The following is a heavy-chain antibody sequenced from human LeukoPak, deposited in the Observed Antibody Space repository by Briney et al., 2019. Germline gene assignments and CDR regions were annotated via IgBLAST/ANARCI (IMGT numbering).Heavy chain of an antibody. CDR1: GDSVSSNSAA. CDR2: TYYRSKWYY. D-gene: IGHD4/OR15-4a*01. CDR3: AREGASSFDY. J-gene: IGHJ4*02. V-gene: IGHV6-1*01. Sequence: SQTLSLTCALSGDSVSSNSAAWNSIRQSPSGGLEWLGRTYYRSKWYYDYAVSVTSRITIIPDTSKNQISLHLNSVTPEDTAVYYCAREGASSFDYWGQGTLVTVSA.